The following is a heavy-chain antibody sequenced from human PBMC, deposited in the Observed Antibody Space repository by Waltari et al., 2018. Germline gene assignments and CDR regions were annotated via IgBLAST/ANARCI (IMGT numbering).Heavy chain of an antibody. CDR2: IYYSGST. V-gene: IGHV4-59*01. J-gene: IGHJ5*02. D-gene: IGHD6-19*01. CDR1: GGSISSYY. Sequence: QVQLQESGPGLVKPSETLSLTCTVSGGSISSYYWSWIRQPPGKGLGGFGHIYYSGSTNYTPSLTSRVTISVDTSKNQFSLKLSSVTAADTAVYYCARDLAVAGTWNWFDPWGQGTLVTVSS. CDR3: ARDLAVAGTWNWFDP.